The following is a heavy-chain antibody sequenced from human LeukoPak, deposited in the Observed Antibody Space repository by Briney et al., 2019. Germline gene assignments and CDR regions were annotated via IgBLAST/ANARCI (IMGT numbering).Heavy chain of an antibody. CDR3: ARVYDSSGYYTDYYYYYGMDV. J-gene: IGHJ6*02. D-gene: IGHD3-22*01. V-gene: IGHV4-4*07. Sequence: SETLSLTCTVSGGSISSYYWSWIRQPAGKGLEWIGRIYTSGSTNYNPSLKSRVTMSVDTSKNQFSLKLSSVTAADTAVYYCARVYDSSGYYTDYYYYYGMDVWGQGTTVTVSS. CDR2: IYTSGST. CDR1: GGSISSYY.